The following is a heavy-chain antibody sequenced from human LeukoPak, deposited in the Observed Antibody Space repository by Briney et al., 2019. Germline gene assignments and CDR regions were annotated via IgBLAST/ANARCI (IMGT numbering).Heavy chain of an antibody. Sequence: PGGSLRLSCEASGFTFSGSAMHWVRQASGKGLEWVSRIRSTTDTAYAASVKGRFTISRDDSKNTAYLQMNSLKTEDTAVYYCTRLRHSNTDYYYYYGMDVWGQGTTVTVSS. CDR1: GFTFSGSA. V-gene: IGHV3-73*01. CDR2: IRSTTDT. J-gene: IGHJ6*02. CDR3: TRLRHSNTDYYYYYGMDV. D-gene: IGHD2/OR15-2a*01.